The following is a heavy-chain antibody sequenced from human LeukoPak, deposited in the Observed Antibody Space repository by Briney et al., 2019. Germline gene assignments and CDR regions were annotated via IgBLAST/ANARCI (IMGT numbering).Heavy chain of an antibody. CDR2: INPSGGST. CDR1: GYAFTSYY. Sequence: ASVKVSCKASGYAFTSYYMHWVRQAPGQGLEWMGIINPSGGSTSYAQKFQGRVTMTRDTSTSTVYMELSSLRSEDTAVYYCARLDCSGGSCYSGTDHWGQGTLVTVSS. CDR3: ARLDCSGGSCYSGTDH. J-gene: IGHJ4*02. V-gene: IGHV1-46*01. D-gene: IGHD2-15*01.